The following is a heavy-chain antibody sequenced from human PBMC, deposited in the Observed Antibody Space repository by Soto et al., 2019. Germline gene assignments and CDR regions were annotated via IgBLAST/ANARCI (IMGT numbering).Heavy chain of an antibody. D-gene: IGHD5-12*01. CDR1: GGTFSSYA. CDR2: IIPIFGTA. J-gene: IGHJ6*02. Sequence: SVKVSCKASGGTFSSYAISWVRQAPGQGLEWMGGIIPIFGTANYARKFQGRVTITADESTSTAYMELSSLRSEDTAVYYCARAPVDIVATNYYYYGMDVWGQGTTVTVSS. V-gene: IGHV1-69*13. CDR3: ARAPVDIVATNYYYYGMDV.